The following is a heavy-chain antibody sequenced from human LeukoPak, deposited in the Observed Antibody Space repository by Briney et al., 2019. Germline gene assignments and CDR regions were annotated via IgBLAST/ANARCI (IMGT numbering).Heavy chain of an antibody. Sequence: PGGSLRLSCAASGFTFSSYAMSWVRQAPGKGLEWVSAISGSGGSTYYADSVKGRFTISRDNSKNTLYLQMNSLRAEDTAVYYCARSNTIFGVVTIDYWGQGTLVTVSS. J-gene: IGHJ4*02. CDR3: ARSNTIFGVVTIDY. D-gene: IGHD3-3*01. CDR1: GFTFSSYA. CDR2: ISGSGGST. V-gene: IGHV3-23*01.